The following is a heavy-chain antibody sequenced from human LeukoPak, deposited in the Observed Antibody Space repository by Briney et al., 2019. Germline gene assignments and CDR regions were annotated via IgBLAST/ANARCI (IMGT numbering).Heavy chain of an antibody. CDR1: GYTFTNYG. Sequence: ASVKVSCKTSGYTFTNYGISWVRQAPGQGLEWLGWISTYRGNTKFAQTFQGRVTLTTHASTSTAYMELRSLRSDDTALYFCAIDYSDNSAYDFWGQGTLVTVSS. CDR3: AIDYSDNSAYDF. V-gene: IGHV1-18*01. J-gene: IGHJ4*02. CDR2: ISTYRGNT. D-gene: IGHD3-22*01.